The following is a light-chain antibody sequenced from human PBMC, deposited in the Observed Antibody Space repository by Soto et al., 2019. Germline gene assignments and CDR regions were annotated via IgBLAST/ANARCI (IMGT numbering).Light chain of an antibody. CDR3: QQYNSYPLT. J-gene: IGKJ5*01. Sequence: DIKMTQSPSTLSASVGDRVTITCRASQGVSRLLAWYQQKPGRAPTLLIYKASTLESGVPSRFSGSGSGTEFTLTISSLQPDDFATYYCQQYNSYPLTFGQGTRLEIK. CDR1: QGVSRL. V-gene: IGKV1-5*03. CDR2: KAS.